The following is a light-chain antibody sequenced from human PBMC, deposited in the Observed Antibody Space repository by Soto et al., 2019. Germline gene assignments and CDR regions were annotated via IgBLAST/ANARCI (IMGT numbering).Light chain of an antibody. CDR1: RSNIGTYT. CDR2: RNH. CDR3: AAWDDSLRAVV. J-gene: IGLJ2*01. V-gene: IGLV1-44*01. Sequence: QSVLTQSPSASGTPGQRVTISCSGSRSNIGTYTVNWYQQLPGTAPTLLIYRNHQRPSGVPDRFSDSKSGTSASLAISGPQSEDEADYYCAAWDDSLRAVVFGGGTKLTVL.